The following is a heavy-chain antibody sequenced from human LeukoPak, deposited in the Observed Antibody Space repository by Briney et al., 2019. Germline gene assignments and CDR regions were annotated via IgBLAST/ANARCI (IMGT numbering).Heavy chain of an antibody. CDR2: IKQDGSEK. Sequence: GGSLRLSCAASGFIFSNYGMNWVRQAPGKGLEWVANIKQDGSEKYYVDSVKGRFTISRDNAKNSLYLQMNSLRAEDTAVYYCARAAPMVRGVNYYYGMDVWGQGTTVTVSS. CDR3: ARAAPMVRGVNYYYGMDV. V-gene: IGHV3-7*01. J-gene: IGHJ6*02. CDR1: GFIFSNYG. D-gene: IGHD3-10*01.